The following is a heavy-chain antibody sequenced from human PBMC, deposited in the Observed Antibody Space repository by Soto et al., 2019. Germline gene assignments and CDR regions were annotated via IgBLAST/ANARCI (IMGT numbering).Heavy chain of an antibody. D-gene: IGHD3-22*01. CDR1: GGSISSYY. V-gene: IGHV4-59*01. CDR3: ARARGSSGYYGEGMDV. CDR2: IYYSGST. Sequence: QVQLQESGPGLVKPSETLSLTCTVSGGSISSYYWSWIRQPPGKGLERIGYIYYSGSTNYNPSLRTPVHISVGTSKNWFSLRLSSVTAADTAVYYCARARGSSGYYGEGMDVWGQGTTVTVSS. J-gene: IGHJ6*02.